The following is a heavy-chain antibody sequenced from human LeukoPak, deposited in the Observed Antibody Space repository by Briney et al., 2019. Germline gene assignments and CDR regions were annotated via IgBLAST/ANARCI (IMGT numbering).Heavy chain of an antibody. CDR1: GGSISSSSYY. CDR3: ARVDQAYYYMDV. V-gene: IGHV4-39*07. J-gene: IGHJ6*03. CDR2: IYYSGST. Sequence: SETLSLTCTVSGGSISSSSYYWGWIRQPPGKGLEWIGSIYYSGSTYYNPSLKSRVTISVDTSKNQFSLKLSSVTAADTAVYYCARVDQAYYYMDVWGKGTTVTISS.